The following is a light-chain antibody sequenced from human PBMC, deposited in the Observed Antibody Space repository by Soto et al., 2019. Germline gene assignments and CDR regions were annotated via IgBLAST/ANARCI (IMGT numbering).Light chain of an antibody. CDR1: SSDVGGYNY. V-gene: IGLV2-14*01. CDR2: EVI. Sequence: QPVLTQPASVSGSPGQSITISCTGSSSDVGGYNYVSWYQQHPGKAPQLMIYEVINRPSGVSHRFSGSKSGNTASLTISGLQAEDEADYYCSSYTSSSTWVFGGGTKLTVL. J-gene: IGLJ3*02. CDR3: SSYTSSSTWV.